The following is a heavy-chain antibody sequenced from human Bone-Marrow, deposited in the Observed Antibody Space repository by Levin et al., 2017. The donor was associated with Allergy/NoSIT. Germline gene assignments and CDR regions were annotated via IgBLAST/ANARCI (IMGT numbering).Heavy chain of an antibody. Sequence: PGGSLRLSCEASGFTFSNYGMHWVRQAPGKGLEWVAFISHDGSSEYDSDSVRGRLTISRDNSKNTLYLQLDSLRVDDTGVYSCARGGHSLYNNFDYWGQGTLVTVSS. CDR1: GFTFSNYG. J-gene: IGHJ4*02. V-gene: IGHV3-30*04. CDR3: ARGGHSLYNNFDY. D-gene: IGHD3-16*01. CDR2: ISHDGSSE.